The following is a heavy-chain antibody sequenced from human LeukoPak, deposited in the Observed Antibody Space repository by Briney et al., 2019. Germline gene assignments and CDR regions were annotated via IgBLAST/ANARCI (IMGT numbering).Heavy chain of an antibody. J-gene: IGHJ4*02. CDR2: FDPEDGET. Sequence: GASVKVSCKVSGYTLTELSMHWVRQAPGKGREWMGGFDPEDGETIYAQKFQGRVTMTEDTSTDTAYMELSSLRSEDTAVYYCATDLRYYYGSGSSGFDYWGQGTLVTVSS. V-gene: IGHV1-24*01. CDR1: GYTLTELS. D-gene: IGHD3-10*01. CDR3: ATDLRYYYGSGSSGFDY.